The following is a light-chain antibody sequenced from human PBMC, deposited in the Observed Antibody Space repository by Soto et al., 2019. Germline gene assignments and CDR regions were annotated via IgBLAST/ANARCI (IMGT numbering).Light chain of an antibody. V-gene: IGLV2-14*01. J-gene: IGLJ1*01. CDR3: SSYAGTSTHYV. CDR2: EVS. CDR1: SRDVGGYNY. Sequence: QSALTQPASVSGSPGQSITISCAGTSRDVGGYNYVSWYQQHPGKAPKPMIYEVSNRPSGFSNRFSGSKSGNTASLTISGLQAEDEADYYCSSYAGTSTHYVFGTGPKLTVL.